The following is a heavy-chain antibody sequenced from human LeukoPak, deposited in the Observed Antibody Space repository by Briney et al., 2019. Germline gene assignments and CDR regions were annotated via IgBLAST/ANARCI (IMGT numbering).Heavy chain of an antibody. J-gene: IGHJ3*01. V-gene: IGHV3-30-3*01. D-gene: IGHD3-10*01. CDR2: ISYDGSRQ. CDR1: GFTFTYYA. CDR3: ARGPDPVVRGPRRAFDL. Sequence: GGSLRLSCAASGFTFTYYAMHWVRQAPGKGLELVALISYDGSRQYYTDSVKGRFIISRDDSKKTVYLQMNSLGVDDTALYYCARGPDPVVRGPRRAFDLWGQGTMVTVSS.